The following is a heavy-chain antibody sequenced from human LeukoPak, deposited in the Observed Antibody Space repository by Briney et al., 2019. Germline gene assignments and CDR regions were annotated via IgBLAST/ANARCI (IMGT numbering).Heavy chain of an antibody. CDR2: IRSKAYGGTT. CDR1: GFTFGDYA. J-gene: IGHJ4*02. CDR3: TRVEQQLATDY. Sequence: GGSLRLSCTASGFTFGDYAMSWVRQAPGKGPEWVGFIRSKAYGGTTEYAASVKGRFTISRDDSKSIAYLQMNSLKTEDTAVYYCTRVEQQLATDYWGQGTLVTVSS. D-gene: IGHD6-13*01. V-gene: IGHV3-49*04.